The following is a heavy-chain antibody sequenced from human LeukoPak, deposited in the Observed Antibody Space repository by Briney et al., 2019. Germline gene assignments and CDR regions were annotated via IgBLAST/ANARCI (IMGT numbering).Heavy chain of an antibody. J-gene: IGHJ4*02. CDR3: ARAGYSSSWYRY. D-gene: IGHD6-13*01. CDR2: ISSSGSTI. V-gene: IGHV3-48*03. Sequence: GGSLRLSCAASGFTFSSYEMNWVRQAPGKGLEWVSYISSSGSTIYYAGSVKGRFTISRDNAKNSLYLQMNSLRAEDTAVYYCARAGYSSSWYRYWGQGTLVTVSS. CDR1: GFTFSSYE.